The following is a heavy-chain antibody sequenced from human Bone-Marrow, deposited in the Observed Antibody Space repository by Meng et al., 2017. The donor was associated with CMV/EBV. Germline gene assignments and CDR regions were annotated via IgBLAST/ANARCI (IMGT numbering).Heavy chain of an antibody. J-gene: IGHJ5*02. V-gene: IGHV4-59*01. Sequence: SETLSPTCTVSGGSISSYYWSWIRQPPGKGLEWIGYIYYSGSTNYNPSLKSRVTISVDTSKNQFSLKLSSVTAADTAVYYCARDITPPTYRGIVGAIEGVDPWGHGTLVTVSS. D-gene: IGHD1-26*01. CDR2: IYYSGST. CDR1: GGSISSYY. CDR3: ARDITPPTYRGIVGAIEGVDP.